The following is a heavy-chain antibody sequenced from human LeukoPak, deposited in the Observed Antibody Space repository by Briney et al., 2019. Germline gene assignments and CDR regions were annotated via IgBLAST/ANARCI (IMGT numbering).Heavy chain of an antibody. D-gene: IGHD3-22*01. J-gene: IGHJ4*02. V-gene: IGHV3-23*01. Sequence: GGSLRLSCAASGFTFSSYAMNWVRQAPGQGLEWVSGISGSGGDTYYADSVKGRFTISRDNSKNTLYLQMNSLRAEGTAVYYCAKSSSYYDSSGYLYYFDYWGQGTLVTVSS. CDR1: GFTFSSYA. CDR2: ISGSGGDT. CDR3: AKSSSYYDSSGYLYYFDY.